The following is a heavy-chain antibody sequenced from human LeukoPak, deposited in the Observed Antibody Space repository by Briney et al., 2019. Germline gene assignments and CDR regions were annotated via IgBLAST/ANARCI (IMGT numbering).Heavy chain of an antibody. CDR2: ISAYNGNT. J-gene: IGHJ4*02. V-gene: IGHV1-18*01. CDR1: GYTFTNYG. Sequence: ASVKVPCKASGYTFTNYGISWVRQAPGQGLEWMGWISAYNGNTNHAQKFQGRVTMTTDTSTNTAYMELRSLRSDDTAVYYCARRGAYDSSGYYYGTYYFDYWGQGTLVTVSS. CDR3: ARRGAYDSSGYYYGTYYFDY. D-gene: IGHD3-22*01.